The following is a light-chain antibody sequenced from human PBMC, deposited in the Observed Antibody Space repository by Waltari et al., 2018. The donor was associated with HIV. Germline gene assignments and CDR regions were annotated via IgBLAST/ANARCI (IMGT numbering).Light chain of an antibody. CDR2: RNN. V-gene: IGLV1-47*01. J-gene: IGLJ2*01. CDR3: AVWDDTLNGPV. Sequence: QSVLPQPPSTSGTSGQRVTISCSGSNSNLGSNYISWYRQFPGAAPNLLIYRNNQRPSGVADRFSGSKSGTSASLAISGLRSGDEADYYCAVWDDTLNGPVFGGGTRVTVL. CDR1: NSNLGSNY.